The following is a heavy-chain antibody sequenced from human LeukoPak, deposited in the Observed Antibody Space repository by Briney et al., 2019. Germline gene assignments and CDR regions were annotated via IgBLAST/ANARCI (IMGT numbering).Heavy chain of an antibody. V-gene: IGHV4-34*01. D-gene: IGHD5-18*01. CDR3: ARGVGRGYSYGYVSSYYFDY. Sequence: SSETLSLTCAVYGGSFSGYYWSWIRQPPGKGLEWIGEINHSGSTNYNPSLKSRATISVDTSKNQFSLKLSSVTAADTAVYYCARGVGRGYSYGYVSSYYFDYWGQGTLVTVSS. CDR1: GGSFSGYY. CDR2: INHSGST. J-gene: IGHJ4*02.